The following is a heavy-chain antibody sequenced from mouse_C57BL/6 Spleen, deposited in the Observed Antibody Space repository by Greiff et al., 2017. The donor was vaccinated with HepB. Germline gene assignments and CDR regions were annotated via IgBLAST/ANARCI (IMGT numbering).Heavy chain of an antibody. CDR2: IDPSDSYT. CDR1: GYTFTSYW. J-gene: IGHJ2*01. V-gene: IGHV1-69*01. Sequence: QVQLQQPGAELVMPGASVKLSCKASGYTFTSYWMHWVKQRPGQGLEWIGEIDPSDSYTNYNQKFKGKSRLTVDKSSSTAYMQLSSLTSEDSAVYYCARGGSSGYVDYWGQGTTLTVSS. CDR3: ARGGSSGYVDY. D-gene: IGHD3-2*02.